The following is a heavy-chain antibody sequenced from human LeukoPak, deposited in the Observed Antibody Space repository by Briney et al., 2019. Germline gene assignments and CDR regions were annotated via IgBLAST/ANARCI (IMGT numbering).Heavy chain of an antibody. J-gene: IGHJ4*02. CDR1: GLTFSSYA. CDR2: ISGSGGST. V-gene: IGHV3-23*01. D-gene: IGHD2-2*01. CDR3: ARDQRVVPADYFDY. Sequence: PGGSLRLSCAASGLTFSSYAMSWVRQAPGKGLEWVSAISGSGGSTYYADSVKGRFTISRDNSKNTLYLQMNSLRAEDTAVYYCARDQRVVPADYFDYWGQGTLVTVSS.